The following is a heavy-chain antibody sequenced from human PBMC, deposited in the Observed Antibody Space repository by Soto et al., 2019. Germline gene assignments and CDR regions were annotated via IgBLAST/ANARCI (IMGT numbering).Heavy chain of an antibody. CDR2: IYHSGST. D-gene: IGHD4-17*01. J-gene: IGHJ4*02. CDR3: ARAEATTRHARLDY. V-gene: IGHV4-4*02. Sequence: PSETLSLTCAASGGSISSSNWWSWVRQPPGTGLEWIGEIYHSGSTSYNPSLKSRVTISVDKSKNQFSLKLSSVTAADTAVYYCARAEATTRHARLDYWGQGTLVTVSS. CDR1: GGSISSSNW.